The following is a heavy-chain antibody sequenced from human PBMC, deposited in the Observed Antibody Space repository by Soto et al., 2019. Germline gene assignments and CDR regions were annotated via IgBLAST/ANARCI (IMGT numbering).Heavy chain of an antibody. CDR3: AKDRGSSRTILNYYYYGMDV. Sequence: PGGSLRLSCAASGFTFSSYGMHWVRQAPGKGLEWVAVISYDGSNKYYADSVKGRFTISRDNSKNTLYLQMNSLRAEDTAVYYCAKDRGSSRTILNYYYYGMDVWGQGTTVTVSS. J-gene: IGHJ6*02. D-gene: IGHD6-6*01. V-gene: IGHV3-30*18. CDR1: GFTFSSYG. CDR2: ISYDGSNK.